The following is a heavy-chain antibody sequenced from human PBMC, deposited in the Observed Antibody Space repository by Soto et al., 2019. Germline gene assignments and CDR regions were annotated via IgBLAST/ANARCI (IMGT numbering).Heavy chain of an antibody. Sequence: QVQLVQSGVEVKKDGASVKVSCKASGYTFTDYRMIWVRQAPGQGLEWMGIINPSGGSTNYAPNFQGRVTLTRDSFTSTVYMELSNLRSEDTAVYYCARPAGRLANWFDPWGQGTLVTVSS. CDR2: INPSGGST. CDR1: GYTFTDYR. J-gene: IGHJ5*02. V-gene: IGHV1-46*01. D-gene: IGHD6-6*01. CDR3: ARPAGRLANWFDP.